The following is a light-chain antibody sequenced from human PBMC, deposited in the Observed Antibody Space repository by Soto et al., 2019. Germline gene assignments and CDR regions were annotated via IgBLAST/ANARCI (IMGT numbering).Light chain of an antibody. J-gene: IGLJ2*01. CDR3: SSYTSSSTLL. V-gene: IGLV2-14*01. CDR2: EVG. Sequence: QSVLTQPASVSGSPGQSITISCTGTSSDVGGYKYVSWYQQHPGKAPKLMIYEVGNRPSGVSNRFSGSKSGNTASLTISGLQAEDEADYYCSSYTSSSTLLFGGGTKVTVL. CDR1: SSDVGGYKY.